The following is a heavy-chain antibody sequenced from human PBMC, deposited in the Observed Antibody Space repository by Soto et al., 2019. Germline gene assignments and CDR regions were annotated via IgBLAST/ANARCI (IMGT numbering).Heavy chain of an antibody. Sequence: GGSLRLSCAASGFTFSSYAMSWVRQAPGKGLEWVSAISGSGGSTYYADSVKGRFTISRDNSKNTLYLQMNSLKTEDTAVYYCTTAGYSSGWYYYYYMDVWGKGTTVTVSS. V-gene: IGHV3-23*01. CDR3: TTAGYSSGWYYYYYMDV. CDR1: GFTFSSYA. D-gene: IGHD6-19*01. J-gene: IGHJ6*03. CDR2: ISGSGGST.